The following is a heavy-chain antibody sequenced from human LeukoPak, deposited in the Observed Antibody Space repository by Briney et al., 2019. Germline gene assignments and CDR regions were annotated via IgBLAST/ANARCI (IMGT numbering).Heavy chain of an antibody. CDR2: ISSRSNYI. CDR3: ARDRAVYSDSRGYYPDAFDI. V-gene: IGHV3-21*01. CDR1: GFTFSSYN. Sequence: GGSLRLSCAASGFTFSSYNMNWVRQAPGKGLEWVSSISSRSNYIYLADSLKGRFTISRDNAKNSLYLQMNSLRAEDAAMYYCARDRAVYSDSRGYYPDAFDIWGQGTMVTVSS. D-gene: IGHD3-22*01. J-gene: IGHJ3*02.